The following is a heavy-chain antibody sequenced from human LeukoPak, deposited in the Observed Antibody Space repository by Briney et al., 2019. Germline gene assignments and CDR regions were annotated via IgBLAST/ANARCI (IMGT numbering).Heavy chain of an antibody. D-gene: IGHD3-3*01. CDR2: IKQEGSEK. CDR1: GFTFSSYW. Sequence: GGSLSLSCAASGFTFSSYWMSWVRQAPGKGLDWVANIKQEGSEKYYVDSVKGRFTISRDNAKNSLYLQMNSLRAEDTAVYYCARDPGVVAFHYFDFWGQGTLITVSS. J-gene: IGHJ4*02. V-gene: IGHV3-7*03. CDR3: ARDPGVVAFHYFDF.